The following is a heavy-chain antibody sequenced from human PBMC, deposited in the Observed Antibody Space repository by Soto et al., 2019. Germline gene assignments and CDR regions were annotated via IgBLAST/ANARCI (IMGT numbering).Heavy chain of an antibody. CDR2: IGGSGGNR. V-gene: IGHV3-23*01. Sequence: GGSLRLSCAACGFTFNAYAMTWVRQAPGKGLEWVSAIGGSGGNRYYAASVKGRFTISRDNSKDTVDLQMNRLRVEDTAVYYCARRLGIAAAASFDYWGQGTLVTVSS. D-gene: IGHD6-13*01. CDR3: ARRLGIAAAASFDY. J-gene: IGHJ4*02. CDR1: GFTFNAYA.